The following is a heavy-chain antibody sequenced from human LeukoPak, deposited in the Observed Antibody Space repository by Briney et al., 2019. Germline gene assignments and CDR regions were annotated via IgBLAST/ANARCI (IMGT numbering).Heavy chain of an antibody. Sequence: GESLKISCKASGYSFTTYWIGWVRQMPGKGLEWMGIIYPGDSDTRYSPSFQGQVSISADKSISTAYLQWGSLKASDTAMYYCARHKKVSYNDNYFDYWGQGTLVTVSS. CDR3: ARHKKVSYNDNYFDY. CDR1: GYSFTTYW. V-gene: IGHV5-51*01. J-gene: IGHJ4*02. D-gene: IGHD3-9*01. CDR2: IYPGDSDT.